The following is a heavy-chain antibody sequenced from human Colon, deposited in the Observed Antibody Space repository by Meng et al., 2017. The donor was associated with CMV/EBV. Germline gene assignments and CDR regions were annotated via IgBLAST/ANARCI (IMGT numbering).Heavy chain of an antibody. CDR3: ARGWPPDY. CDR1: GFTFSSYD. CDR2: ITHTSDT. Sequence: GGSLRLSCAACGFTFSSYDMHWVRQATGKGLEWVSSITHTSDTYYADSLKGRFALSRDNAQNSVYLQMDSLTAEDTAIYYCARGWPPDYWGQGTLVTVSS. J-gene: IGHJ4*02. V-gene: IGHV3-13*01. D-gene: IGHD6-13*01.